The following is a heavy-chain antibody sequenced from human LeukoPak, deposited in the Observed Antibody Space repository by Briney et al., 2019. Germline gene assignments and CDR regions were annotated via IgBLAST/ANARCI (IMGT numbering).Heavy chain of an antibody. CDR1: GGSISSYY. CDR3: ASCERGYSYGYDYYYYMDV. D-gene: IGHD5-18*01. Sequence: PSEALSLTWTVSGGSISSYYWSWIRQPPGKGLEWIGYIYYSGSTNYNPSLKSRVTISVDTSKNQFSLKLSSVTAADTAVYYCASCERGYSYGYDYYYYMDVWGKGTTVTVSS. J-gene: IGHJ6*03. CDR2: IYYSGST. V-gene: IGHV4-59*01.